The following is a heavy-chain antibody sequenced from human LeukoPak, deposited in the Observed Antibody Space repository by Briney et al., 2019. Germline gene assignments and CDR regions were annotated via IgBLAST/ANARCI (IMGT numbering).Heavy chain of an antibody. V-gene: IGHV1-8*01. CDR1: GYTFTSYD. D-gene: IGHD1-26*01. CDR3: ASRGKGGATRRLGFNY. J-gene: IGHJ4*02. CDR2: MNPNSGNT. Sequence: ASVKVSCKASGYTFTSYDINWVRQATGQGLEWMGWMNPNSGNTGYAQKFQGRVTMTRNTSISTAYMELSSLRSEDTAVYYCASRGKGGATRRLGFNYWGQGTLVTVSS.